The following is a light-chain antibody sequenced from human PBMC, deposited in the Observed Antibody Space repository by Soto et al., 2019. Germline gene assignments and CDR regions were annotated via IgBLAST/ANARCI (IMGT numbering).Light chain of an antibody. CDR2: DVS. Sequence: QSALTQPPSASGSPGQSVTISCTGTSSDVGAYNFVSWYQQQPGRAPRRIIYDVSQRPSGVPDRFSGSKSGNTASLTVSGLQAEDGAGYYFSPFSISNTYVFGTGTKLTVL. V-gene: IGLV2-8*01. CDR1: SSDVGAYNF. J-gene: IGLJ1*01. CDR3: SPFSISNTYV.